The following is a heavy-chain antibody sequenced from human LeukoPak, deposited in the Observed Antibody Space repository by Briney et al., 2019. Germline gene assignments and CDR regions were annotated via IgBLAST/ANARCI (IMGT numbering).Heavy chain of an antibody. J-gene: IGHJ4*02. D-gene: IGHD3-16*01. CDR1: GFTFSSYG. Sequence: PGGSLRLSCAASGFTFSSYGMHWVRQAPGKGLERVAFIRYDGSNKYYAESVKGRFTISRDNSKNTLYLQMSSLRGEDTAVYYCAKDEGGSVDYWGQGTLVTVSS. V-gene: IGHV3-30*02. CDR2: IRYDGSNK. CDR3: AKDEGGSVDY.